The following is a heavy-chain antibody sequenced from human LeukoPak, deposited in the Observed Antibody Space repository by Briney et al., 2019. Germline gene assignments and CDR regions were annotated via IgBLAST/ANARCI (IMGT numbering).Heavy chain of an antibody. Sequence: GRSLRLSCAASGFTFDDYAMHWVRQAPGKGLEWVSGISWNSGSIGYADSVKGRFTISRDNAKNSLYLQMNSLRAEDTALYYCAKGRDYYDSSGYGYWGQGTLVTVSS. V-gene: IGHV3-9*01. J-gene: IGHJ4*02. CDR2: ISWNSGSI. CDR3: AKGRDYYDSSGYGY. D-gene: IGHD3-22*01. CDR1: GFTFDDYA.